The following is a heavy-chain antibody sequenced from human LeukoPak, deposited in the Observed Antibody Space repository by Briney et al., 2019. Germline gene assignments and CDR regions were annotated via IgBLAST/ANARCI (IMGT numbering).Heavy chain of an antibody. CDR2: ISSSGSTI. V-gene: IGHV3-48*03. CDR1: GFTFSSYE. J-gene: IGHJ4*02. D-gene: IGHD6-13*01. CDR3: ARDGAAAAANPFDY. Sequence: PGGSLRLSCAASGFTFSSYEMNWVRQAPGKGLEWGSYISSSGSTIYYADSVKCRFTISRDNAKNSLYLQMNNLRAEDTAVYYCARDGAAAAANPFDYWGQGTLVTVSS.